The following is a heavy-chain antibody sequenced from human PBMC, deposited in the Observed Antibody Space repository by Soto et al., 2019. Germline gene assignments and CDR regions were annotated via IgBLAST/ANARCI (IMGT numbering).Heavy chain of an antibody. CDR2: IFYSGTT. V-gene: IGHV4-31*03. CDR3: ASLGSSYGTYYFDY. J-gene: IGHJ4*02. D-gene: IGHD5-18*01. CDR1: GGSITSGYYH. Sequence: QVQLQESGPGLVKPSQTLSLTCTVSGGSITSGYYHWSWIRQHPGKGLEWIGDIFYSGTTNYSPSLKSRVSISVDTSTNQFSLNLSSVTAADTAVYYCASLGSSYGTYYFDYWGQGTLVTVSS.